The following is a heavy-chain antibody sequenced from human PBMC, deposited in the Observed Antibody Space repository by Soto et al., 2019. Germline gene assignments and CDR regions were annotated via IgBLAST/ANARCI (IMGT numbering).Heavy chain of an antibody. CDR1: GFTFSSYA. D-gene: IGHD5-18*01. Sequence: TGGSLRLSCAASGFTFSSYAMSWVRQAPGKGLEWVSAISGSGGSTYYADSVKGRFTISRDNSKNTLYLQMNSLRAEDTAVYYCAKGTRGYSYVHFDYWGQGTLVTVSS. CDR3: AKGTRGYSYVHFDY. CDR2: ISGSGGST. J-gene: IGHJ4*02. V-gene: IGHV3-23*01.